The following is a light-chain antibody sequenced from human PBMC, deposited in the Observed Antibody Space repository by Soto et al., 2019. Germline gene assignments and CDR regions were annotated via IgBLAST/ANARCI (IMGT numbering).Light chain of an antibody. V-gene: IGKV1-5*03. CDR2: KAS. CDR1: QSISSW. J-gene: IGKJ1*01. Sequence: DIQMTQSPSTLSASVGDRVTITCRASQSISSWLAWYQQKPGKAPKLLIYKASSLESGVPSRFSGSGSGTEFTLTISSLQPDDFATYYCQQYNSYSETFDQGTKV. CDR3: QQYNSYSET.